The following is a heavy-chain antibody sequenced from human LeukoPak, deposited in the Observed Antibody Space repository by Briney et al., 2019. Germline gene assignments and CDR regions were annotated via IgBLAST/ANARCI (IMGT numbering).Heavy chain of an antibody. CDR2: IIPIFGTA. CDR1: GGTFSSYA. D-gene: IGHD7-27*01. CDR3: ARDGDGGAFAI. J-gene: IGHJ3*02. V-gene: IGHV1-69*13. Sequence: SVKVSCKASGGTFSSYAISWVRQAPGQGLEWMGGIIPIFGTANYAQKFQGRVTITADESTSTAYMELSRLRSDDTAVYYCARDGDGGAFAIWGEGTMVTVSS.